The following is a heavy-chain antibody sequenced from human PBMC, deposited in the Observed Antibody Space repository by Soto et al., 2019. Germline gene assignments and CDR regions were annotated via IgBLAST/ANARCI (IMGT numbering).Heavy chain of an antibody. D-gene: IGHD3-16*02. V-gene: IGHV1-69*01. CDR3: ARGNDYVWGSYRNSFDY. CDR1: GGTFSSYA. Sequence: QVQLVQSGAEVKKPGSSVKVSCKASGGTFSSYAISWVRQAPGQGLEWMGGIIPIFGTANYAQKFQGRVTIAADESTSTAYMELSSLRAEDTAVYYCARGNDYVWGSYRNSFDYWGQGTLVTVSS. J-gene: IGHJ4*02. CDR2: IIPIFGTA.